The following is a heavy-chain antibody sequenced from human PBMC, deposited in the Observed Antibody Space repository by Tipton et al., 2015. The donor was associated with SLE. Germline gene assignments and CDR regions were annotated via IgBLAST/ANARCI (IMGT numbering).Heavy chain of an antibody. D-gene: IGHD3-10*01. CDR1: GFTLSLYS. CDR2: INSDGSVI. Sequence: SLRLSCAAPGFTLSLYSMHWVRQAPGKGLVWVSHINSDGSVISYADSVKGRFTISRDNAKNTLYLQMNSLRAEDTAVYYCARDRGFPDSFNIWGQGTMVTVSS. J-gene: IGHJ3*02. CDR3: ARDRGFPDSFNI. V-gene: IGHV3-74*01.